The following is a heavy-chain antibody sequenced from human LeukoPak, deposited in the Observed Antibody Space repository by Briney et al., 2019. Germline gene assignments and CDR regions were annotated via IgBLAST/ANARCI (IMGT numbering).Heavy chain of an antibody. V-gene: IGHV1-3*01. CDR3: ATTLYPVVPAANHNYYYYYYYMDV. D-gene: IGHD2-2*01. J-gene: IGHJ6*03. Sequence: ASVKVSCKASGYIFSSYVMHWVRQAPGQSLEWMGWINAGNGNTEYAQKFQGRVTMTEDTSTDTAYMELSSLRSEDTAVYYCATTLYPVVPAANHNYYYYYYYMDVWGKGTTVTVSS. CDR1: GYIFSSYV. CDR2: INAGNGNT.